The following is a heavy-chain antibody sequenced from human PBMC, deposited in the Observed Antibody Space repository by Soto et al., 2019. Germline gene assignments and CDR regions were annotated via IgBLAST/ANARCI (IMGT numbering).Heavy chain of an antibody. CDR3: VRGVVVVVGSTAENFDH. J-gene: IGHJ4*02. Sequence: GGSLRLSCAVFGFTFSNYKMSWVRQAPGKGLEWVSSVSSTSGYIYYGDSLKGRYAISRDDAKNSVYLQMNSLRDEDTAFYYCVRGVVVVVGSTAENFDHWGQGTLVTVSS. D-gene: IGHD2-15*01. CDR2: VSSTSGYI. CDR1: GFTFSNYK. V-gene: IGHV3-21*01.